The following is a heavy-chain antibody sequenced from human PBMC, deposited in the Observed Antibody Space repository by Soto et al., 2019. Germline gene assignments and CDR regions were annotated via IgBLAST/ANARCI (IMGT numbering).Heavy chain of an antibody. CDR2: IYWNNDK. CDR3: AHRDGDYYGSVSPTNDAFDI. V-gene: IGHV2-5*01. Sequence: SGPTLVNPTQTLTLTCTFSGFSLTTGGVGAGWIRQPPGKALEWLALIYWNNDKRYSPSLKRRLTIIEDTSENRVVLTMTNMDPEDTATYYCAHRDGDYYGSVSPTNDAFDIWGQGTMVTVSS. D-gene: IGHD3-10*01. J-gene: IGHJ3*02. CDR1: GFSLTTGGVG.